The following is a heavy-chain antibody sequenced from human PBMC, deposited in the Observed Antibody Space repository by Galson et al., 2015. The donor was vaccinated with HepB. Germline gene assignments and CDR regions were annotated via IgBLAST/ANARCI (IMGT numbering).Heavy chain of an antibody. D-gene: IGHD6-13*01. Sequence: SLRLSCAASGFTFSNYGVSWVRQAPGKGLEWVSTISNDGIRTYYADSVKGRFTISRDNSENTVSLLMDSLRAEDTAIYYCAKNPRGVAAAGVRAGFKYWGQGTLVTVSS. V-gene: IGHV3-23*01. CDR3: AKNPRGVAAAGVRAGFKY. CDR1: GFTFSNYG. CDR2: ISNDGIRT. J-gene: IGHJ4*02.